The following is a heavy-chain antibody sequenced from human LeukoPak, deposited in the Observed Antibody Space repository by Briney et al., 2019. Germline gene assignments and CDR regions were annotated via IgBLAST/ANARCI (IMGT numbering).Heavy chain of an antibody. V-gene: IGHV3-30*04. D-gene: IGHD2-2*01. CDR1: GFTFSSYA. CDR3: ARNGIYQLHWVWFDP. CDR2: ISYDGSNK. J-gene: IGHJ5*02. Sequence: GRSLRLSCAASGFTFSSYAMHWVRQAPGKGLEWVAFISYDGSNKYYADSVKGRFTISRDNSKNALYLQMNSLRAEDTAVYYCARNGIYQLHWVWFDPWGQGTLVTVSS.